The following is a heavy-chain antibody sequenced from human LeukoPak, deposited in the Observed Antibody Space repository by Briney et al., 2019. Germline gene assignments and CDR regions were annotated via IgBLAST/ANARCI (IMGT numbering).Heavy chain of an antibody. CDR1: GSIFTSYW. V-gene: IGHV5-51*01. CDR3: AREAAIAVAGPWFDP. CDR2: IYPGDSAT. Sequence: GASLQISCNGSGSIFTSYWICWVRQLPGKGLECTGIIYPGDSATRYSPSFQGQVTISADKSISTAYLQWSSLKASDTAMYYCAREAAIAVAGPWFDPWGQGTLVTVSS. D-gene: IGHD6-19*01. J-gene: IGHJ5*02.